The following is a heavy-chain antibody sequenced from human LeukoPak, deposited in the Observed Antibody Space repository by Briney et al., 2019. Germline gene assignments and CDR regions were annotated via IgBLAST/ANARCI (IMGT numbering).Heavy chain of an antibody. CDR3: AREHSSGFMDY. CDR1: GFTFGKTA. J-gene: IGHJ4*02. CDR2: FRGDQDDT. V-gene: IGHV3-23*01. D-gene: IGHD3-22*01. Sequence: PGGSLRLSCAASGFTFGKTAMSWVRQAPGKGLEWVSTFRGDQDDTYYTDSVKGRFTISRDNSRNTLYLQMNSLRAEDTAVYYCAREHSSGFMDYWGQGTLVTVSS.